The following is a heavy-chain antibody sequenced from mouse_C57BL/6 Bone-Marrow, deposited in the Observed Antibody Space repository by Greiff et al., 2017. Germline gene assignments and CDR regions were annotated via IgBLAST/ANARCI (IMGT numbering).Heavy chain of an antibody. J-gene: IGHJ4*01. V-gene: IGHV5-12*01. Sequence: DVMLVESGGGLVQPGGSLKLSCAASGFTFSDYYMYWVRQTPEKRLEWVAYISNGGGSTYYPDTVKGRFTISRDNAKNTLYLQMSRLKSEDTAMYYCARRGDLLYAMDYWGQGTSVTVSS. CDR2: ISNGGGST. CDR1: GFTFSDYY. CDR3: ARRGDLLYAMDY.